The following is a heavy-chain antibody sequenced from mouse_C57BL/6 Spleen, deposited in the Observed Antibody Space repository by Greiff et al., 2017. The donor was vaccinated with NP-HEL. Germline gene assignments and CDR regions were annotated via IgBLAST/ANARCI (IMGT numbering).Heavy chain of an antibody. CDR1: GYTFTSYW. J-gene: IGHJ4*01. CDR2: IHPNSGST. V-gene: IGHV1-64*01. Sequence: VQLQQPGAELVKPGASVKLSCKASGYTFTSYWMHWVKQRPGQGLEWIGMIHPNSGSTKYNEKFKSKAKLTVDKSSSTAYMQLSSLTSEDSAVYYCAREDPHYYAMDYWGQGTSVTVSS. CDR3: AREDPHYYAMDY.